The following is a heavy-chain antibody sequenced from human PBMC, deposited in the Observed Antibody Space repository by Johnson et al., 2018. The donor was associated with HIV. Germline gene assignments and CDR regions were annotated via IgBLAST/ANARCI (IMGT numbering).Heavy chain of an antibody. V-gene: IGHV3-30*02. CDR2: IRYDGSNK. J-gene: IGHJ3*02. CDR1: GFTFSSYG. CDR3: AKDQWSSRWTNDAFDI. D-gene: IGHD6-13*01. Sequence: QVQLVESVGGVVQPGGSLRLSCAASGFTFSSYGMHWVRQAPGKGLEWVAFIRYDGSNKYYADSVKGRFTISRDNSKNTLYLQMNSLRAEDTAVYYCAKDQWSSRWTNDAFDIWGQGTMVTVSS.